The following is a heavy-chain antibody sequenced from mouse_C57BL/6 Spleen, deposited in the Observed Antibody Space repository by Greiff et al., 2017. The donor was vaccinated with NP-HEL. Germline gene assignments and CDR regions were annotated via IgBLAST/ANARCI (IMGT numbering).Heavy chain of an antibody. CDR1: GFSFNTYA. Sequence: DAGGGLVQPKGSLKLSCAAFGFSFNTYAMNWVRQAPGKGLEWVARIRSKSNNYATYYADSVKDRFTISRDDSESMLYLQMNNLKTEDTAMYYCVRLSAMDYWGQGTSVTVSS. CDR3: VRLSAMDY. V-gene: IGHV10-1*01. CDR2: IRSKSNNYAT. J-gene: IGHJ4*01.